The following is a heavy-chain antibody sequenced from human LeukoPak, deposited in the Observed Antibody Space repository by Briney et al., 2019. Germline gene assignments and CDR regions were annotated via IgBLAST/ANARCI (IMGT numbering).Heavy chain of an antibody. V-gene: IGHV3-48*02. CDR1: GFTFSSYG. CDR3: ARGKEKWLDHFDY. D-gene: IGHD6-19*01. Sequence: SGGSLRLSCAASGFTFSSYGMNWVRKAPGKGLEWVSYISTTSSTIYYADSVKGRFTMSRDNAKSSLYLQMDSLRDEDTAVYYCARGKEKWLDHFDYWGQGSLVTVPS. J-gene: IGHJ4*02. CDR2: ISTTSSTI.